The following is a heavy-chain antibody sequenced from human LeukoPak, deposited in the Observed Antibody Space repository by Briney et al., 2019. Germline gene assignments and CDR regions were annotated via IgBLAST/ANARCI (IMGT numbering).Heavy chain of an antibody. J-gene: IGHJ5*02. CDR2: ISSSSSYI. Sequence: PGGSLRLSCAASRFTFSSYSMNWVRQAPGKGLEWVSSISSSSSYIYYADSVKGRFTISRDNAKNSLYLQMNSLRAEDTAVYYCARDVNYDLLRGYYSSLNFFDPWGQGTLVTVSS. CDR3: ARDVNYDLLRGYYSSLNFFDP. D-gene: IGHD3-3*01. CDR1: RFTFSSYS. V-gene: IGHV3-21*01.